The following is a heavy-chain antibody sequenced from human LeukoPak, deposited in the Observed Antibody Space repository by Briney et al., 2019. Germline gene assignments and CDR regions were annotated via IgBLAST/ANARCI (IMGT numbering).Heavy chain of an antibody. J-gene: IGHJ4*02. CDR1: GFTLDDYG. CDR2: INWNGGST. V-gene: IGHV3-20*04. Sequence: GGSLRLSCAASGFTLDDYGMSWVRQAPGKGLEWVSGINWNGGSTGYADSVKGRFTISRDNAKNSLYLQMNSLRAEDTAVYYCARVGIAVAYSDYWGQGTLVTVSS. D-gene: IGHD6-19*01. CDR3: ARVGIAVAYSDY.